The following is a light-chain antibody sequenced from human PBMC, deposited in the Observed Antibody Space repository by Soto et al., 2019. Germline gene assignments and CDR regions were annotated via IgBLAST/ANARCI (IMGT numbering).Light chain of an antibody. Sequence: DIQMTQSPSTLSASVGDRVTITCRASQSVSSWLAWYQQKPGKAPKLLIYKASSLESGVPSRFSGSGSGTELTLTISGLQHDDFATYYCQKYDTYSTFGQGTKVEVK. CDR2: KAS. CDR3: QKYDTYST. CDR1: QSVSSW. J-gene: IGKJ1*01. V-gene: IGKV1-5*03.